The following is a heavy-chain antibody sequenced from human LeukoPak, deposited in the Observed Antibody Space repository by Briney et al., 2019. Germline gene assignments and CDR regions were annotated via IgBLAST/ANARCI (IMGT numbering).Heavy chain of an antibody. V-gene: IGHV4-39*01. CDR2: IYYSGTT. D-gene: IGHD3-3*01. J-gene: IGHJ6*03. Sequence: PSETLSLTCTVSSGSISSSHYYWDWIRQPPGKGLEWIGTIYYSGTTYYNPSLESRATTSVDASKNQFYLMLNSVTAADTAVYYCARQISDYYYYYIDVWGKGTTVTVSS. CDR3: ARQISDYYYYYIDV. CDR1: SGSISSSHYY.